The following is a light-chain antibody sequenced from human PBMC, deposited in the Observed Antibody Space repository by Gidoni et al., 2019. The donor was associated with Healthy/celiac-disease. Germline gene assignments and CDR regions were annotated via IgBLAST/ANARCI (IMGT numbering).Light chain of an antibody. CDR3: QQYGSSPLYT. V-gene: IGKV3-20*01. CDR2: GAS. J-gene: IGKJ2*01. Sequence: EIVLTQSPGTLSWSPGERATLSCRASQSVSSSYLAWYQQKPGQAPRLLIYGASSRATGIPVMFSVRGSWTYFTLTISRLEPEDFAVYYCQQYGSSPLYTFGQGTKLEIK. CDR1: QSVSSSY.